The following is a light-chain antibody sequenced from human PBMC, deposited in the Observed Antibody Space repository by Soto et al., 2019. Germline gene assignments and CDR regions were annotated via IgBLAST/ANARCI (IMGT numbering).Light chain of an antibody. Sequence: QPALTQPASVSGSPGQSITISCTGTSSDVGSYNLVSWYQQHPGKAPKLMIYEVTKRPSGVSNRFSGSKSGNMASLTISGLQAEDEADYYCCSYAGSSTFGVFGGGTKVTVL. CDR3: CSYAGSSTFGV. J-gene: IGLJ2*01. V-gene: IGLV2-23*02. CDR1: SSDVGSYNL. CDR2: EVT.